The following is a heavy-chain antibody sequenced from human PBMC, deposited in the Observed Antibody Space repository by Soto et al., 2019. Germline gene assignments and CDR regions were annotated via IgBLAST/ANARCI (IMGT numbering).Heavy chain of an antibody. Sequence: SVKVSCKTSGISFDHSAVQWVRQARGQRLEWIGYIIIAGGGTKYARDLQGRLTITRDISTSTAHMELSRLSSEGTAMYYCAAELDRVGGCCAVDMWGEGTMVTVSS. V-gene: IGHV1-58*01. CDR3: AAELDRVGGCCAVDM. CDR1: GISFDHSA. J-gene: IGHJ3*02. CDR2: IIIAGGGT. D-gene: IGHD2-15*01.